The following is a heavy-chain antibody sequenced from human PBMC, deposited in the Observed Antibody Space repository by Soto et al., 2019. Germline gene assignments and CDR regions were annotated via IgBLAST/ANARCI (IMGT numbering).Heavy chain of an antibody. CDR2: IYSGGST. V-gene: IGHV3-66*01. CDR1: GFPVSSNY. CDR3: ARDPDYYGMDV. Sequence: GGSLRLSCAASGFPVSSNYMSWVRQAPGKGLEWVSVIYSGGSTYYADSVKGRFTISRDNSKNTLYLQMNSLRAEDTAVYYCARDPDYYGMDVWGQGTTVTVSS. J-gene: IGHJ6*02.